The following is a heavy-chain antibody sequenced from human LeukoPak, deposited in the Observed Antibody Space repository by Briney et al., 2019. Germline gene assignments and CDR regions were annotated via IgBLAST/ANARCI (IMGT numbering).Heavy chain of an antibody. V-gene: IGHV4-39*01. CDR3: ARQDYYDSSGYQIHNWFDP. D-gene: IGHD3-22*01. CDR1: GGSISSSSYY. J-gene: IGHJ5*02. CDR2: IYYSGST. Sequence: SETLSLTCTVSGGSISSSSYYWGWIRQPPGKGLEWIGSIYYSGSTFYNPSLKSRVTISVDTSKNQFSLKLSSVTAADTAVYYCARQDYYDSSGYQIHNWFDPWGQGTLVTVSS.